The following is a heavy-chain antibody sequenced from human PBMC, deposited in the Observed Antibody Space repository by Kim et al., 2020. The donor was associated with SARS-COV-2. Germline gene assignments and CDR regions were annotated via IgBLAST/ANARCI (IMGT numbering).Heavy chain of an antibody. V-gene: IGHV3-7*01. D-gene: IGHD7-27*01. CDR3: AKEHWGPEY. CDR2: GSGQ. J-gene: IGHJ4*02. Sequence: GSGQHYGDSVRGRFTIARENAKNSLYGQMNSLRVDDTAVYYCAKEHWGPEYWGQGTLVTVSS.